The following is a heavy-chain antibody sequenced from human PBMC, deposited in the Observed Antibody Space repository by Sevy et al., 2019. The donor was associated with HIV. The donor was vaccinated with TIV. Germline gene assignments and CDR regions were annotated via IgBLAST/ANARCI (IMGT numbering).Heavy chain of an antibody. CDR2: ISGSGGYT. V-gene: IGHV3-23*01. Sequence: GGCLRLSCAASGFIFNSYVMSWVRQAPGKGLEWVSSISGSGGYTYYSDSVKGRFNISRDNSNNMLYLQMNSLRAEDTAVYYCEAIATAGRDYWGQGTLVTVSS. J-gene: IGHJ4*02. D-gene: IGHD6-13*01. CDR1: GFIFNSYV. CDR3: EAIATAGRDY.